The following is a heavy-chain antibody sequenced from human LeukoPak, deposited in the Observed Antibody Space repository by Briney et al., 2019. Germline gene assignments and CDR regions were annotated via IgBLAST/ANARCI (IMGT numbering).Heavy chain of an antibody. Sequence: AETLSLTCAVYGGSFSGYYWSWIRQPPGKGLEWIGEINHSGSTNYNPSLKGRVTISVDTSKNQFSLKLSSVTAADTAVYYCARATYYYGSRSYSNTYYYYYGMDVWGQGTTVTVSS. CDR2: INHSGST. CDR1: GGSFSGYY. D-gene: IGHD3-10*01. CDR3: ARATYYYGSRSYSNTYYYYYGMDV. V-gene: IGHV4-34*01. J-gene: IGHJ6*02.